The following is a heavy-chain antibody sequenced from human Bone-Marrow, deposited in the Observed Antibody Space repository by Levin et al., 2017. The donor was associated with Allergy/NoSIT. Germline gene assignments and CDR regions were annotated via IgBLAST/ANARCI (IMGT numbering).Heavy chain of an antibody. CDR3: ARIYGWHFDL. V-gene: IGHV4-61*01. J-gene: IGHJ2*01. CDR1: GGSVSSGSYY. CDR2: ASYTGSS. D-gene: IGHD3-10*01. Sequence: SETLSLTCTVSGGSVSSGSYYWSWIRQPPGKGLEWIGYASYTGSSNYSPSLMSRVTISVDTSRNQFSLKMTSVTAADTAVYYCARIYGWHFDLWGRGTLVTVSS.